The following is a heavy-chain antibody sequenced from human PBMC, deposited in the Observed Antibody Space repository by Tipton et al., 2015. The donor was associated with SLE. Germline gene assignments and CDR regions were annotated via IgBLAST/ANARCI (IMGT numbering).Heavy chain of an antibody. V-gene: IGHV4-34*01. CDR1: GGSISSSSSYY. CDR3: ARGKISWAIFVVRNYFDS. Sequence: TLTLTCAVYGGSISSSSSYYWAWIRQSPGKGLECIGEINSSGSANYHPSLKSRATISVDTSKNQFSLKLTSVTAADTAVYYCARGKISWAIFVVRNYFDSWGQGTPVTVSS. J-gene: IGHJ4*02. CDR2: INSSGSA. D-gene: IGHD2-21*01.